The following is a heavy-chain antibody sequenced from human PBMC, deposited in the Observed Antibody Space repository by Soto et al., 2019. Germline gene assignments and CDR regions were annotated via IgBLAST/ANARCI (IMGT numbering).Heavy chain of an antibody. V-gene: IGHV3-30-3*01. J-gene: IGHJ3*02. D-gene: IGHD6-19*01. Sequence: QVQLVESGGGVVQPGRSLRLSCAASGFTFSSYAMHWVRQAPGKGLEWVAVISYDGSNKYYADSVKGRFTISRDNSKNTRYLQMNSLRAEDTAVYYCARSSGWYGGDAFDIWGQGTMVTVSS. CDR3: ARSSGWYGGDAFDI. CDR1: GFTFSSYA. CDR2: ISYDGSNK.